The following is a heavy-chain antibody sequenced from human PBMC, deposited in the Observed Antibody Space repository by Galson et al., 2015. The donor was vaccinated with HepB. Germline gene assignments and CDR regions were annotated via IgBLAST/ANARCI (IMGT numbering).Heavy chain of an antibody. CDR3: ARDHSSYNIAARRALYYYYGMDV. V-gene: IGHV3-33*01. CDR1: GFTFSSYG. J-gene: IGHJ6*02. D-gene: IGHD6-6*01. CDR2: IWYDGSNK. Sequence: SLRLSCAASGFTFSSYGMHWVRQAPGKGLEWVAVIWYDGSNKYYADSVKGRFTISRDNSKNTLYLQMNSLRAEDTAVYYCARDHSSYNIAARRALYYYYGMDVWGQGTTVTVSS.